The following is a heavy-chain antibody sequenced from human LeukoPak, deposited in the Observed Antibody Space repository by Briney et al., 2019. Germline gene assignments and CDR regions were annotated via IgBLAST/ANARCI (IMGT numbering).Heavy chain of an antibody. CDR1: GYTVSSYD. CDR3: ARVPNWRYYLDY. CDR2: INPSAGST. J-gene: IGHJ4*02. V-gene: IGHV1-46*01. Sequence: ASVKVSCKASGYTVSSYDMHWVRQAPGQGLEWMAIINPSAGSTDYARKFQGRVTVTRDTSTSTVYMELSSLTSEDTAVYYCARVPNWRYYLDYWGQGTLVTVSS. D-gene: IGHD2-8*01.